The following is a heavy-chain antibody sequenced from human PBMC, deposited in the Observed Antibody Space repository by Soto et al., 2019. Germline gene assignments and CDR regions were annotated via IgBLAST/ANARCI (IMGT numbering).Heavy chain of an antibody. CDR2: INPNSGGT. CDR3: ATNPSSSRGAEYYYYGMDV. D-gene: IGHD6-6*01. V-gene: IGHV1-2*02. Sequence: ASVKVSCKASGYTFTGYYMHWVRQAPGQGLDWMGWINPNSGGTNYAQKFQGRVTMTRDTSISTAYMELSRLRSDDTAVYYCATNPSSSRGAEYYYYGMDVWGQGTTVTVSS. J-gene: IGHJ6*02. CDR1: GYTFTGYY.